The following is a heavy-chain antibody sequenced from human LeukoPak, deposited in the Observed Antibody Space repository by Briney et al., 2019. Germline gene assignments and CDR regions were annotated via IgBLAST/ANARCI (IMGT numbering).Heavy chain of an antibody. D-gene: IGHD5-24*01. Sequence: HPGGSLRLSCAASGFTFDDYAMHWVRQAPGKGLEWVSGISWNGGSIDYADSVKGRFTISRDNAKNSLYLQMNRRRAEDMGLYYFEKDKGELATPGSYFDYAGQGHLVTVSS. J-gene: IGHJ4*02. CDR3: EKDKGELATPGSYFDY. CDR1: GFTFDDYA. V-gene: IGHV3-9*03. CDR2: ISWNGGSI.